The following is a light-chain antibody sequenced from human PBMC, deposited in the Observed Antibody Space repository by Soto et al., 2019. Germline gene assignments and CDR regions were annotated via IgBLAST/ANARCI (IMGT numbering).Light chain of an antibody. CDR1: QSVSSSY. V-gene: IGKV3-20*01. CDR3: QHYGSSLFT. Sequence: EIVLTQSPGTLSLSPGERATLSCMASQSVSSSYLAWYQQKPGQAPRLLIYGASSRATGIPDRFSGSGSGTDFTLTISRLEPEDFAVYYCQHYGSSLFTFGPGTKVDIK. J-gene: IGKJ3*01. CDR2: GAS.